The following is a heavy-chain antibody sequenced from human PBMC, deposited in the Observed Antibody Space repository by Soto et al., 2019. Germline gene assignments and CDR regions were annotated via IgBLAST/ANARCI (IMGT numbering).Heavy chain of an antibody. CDR1: GGSISSSSYY. V-gene: IGHV4-39*01. Sequence: SETLSLTCTVSGGSISSSSYYWGWIRQPPGKGLEWIGSIYYSGSTYYNPSLKSRVTISVDTSKNQFSLKLSSVTAADTAVYYCARTHSSRAFDYWGQGTLVTSPQ. J-gene: IGHJ4*02. CDR3: ARTHSSRAFDY. D-gene: IGHD6-13*01. CDR2: IYYSGST.